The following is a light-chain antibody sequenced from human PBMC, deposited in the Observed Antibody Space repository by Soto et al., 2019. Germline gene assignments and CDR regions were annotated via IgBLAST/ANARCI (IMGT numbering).Light chain of an antibody. CDR2: DVS. CDR1: QTVSTF. V-gene: IGKV3-11*01. CDR3: QQRSDWPWT. Sequence: EIVFTQSPDTLSLSPLERASLSCRASQTVSTFLAWYQQKPGQAPRLLVYDVSNRATGTPARFSGGGSGTDFTLTISNLEPEDFAVYYCQQRSDWPWTFGQGTKVDIK. J-gene: IGKJ1*01.